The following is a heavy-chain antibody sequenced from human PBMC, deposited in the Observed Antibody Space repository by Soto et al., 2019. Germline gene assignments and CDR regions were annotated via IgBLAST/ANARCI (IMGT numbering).Heavy chain of an antibody. CDR3: ARRRDYDFWSGYYDPHYYGMDV. Sequence: ETLSLTCTVSGGSISSSSYYWGWIRQPPGKGLEWIGSIYYSGSTYYNPSLKSRVTISVDTSKNQFSLKLSSVTAADTAVYYCARRRDYDFWSGYYDPHYYGMDVWGQGTTVTVS. CDR1: GGSISSSSYY. D-gene: IGHD3-3*01. V-gene: IGHV4-39*01. CDR2: IYYSGST. J-gene: IGHJ6*02.